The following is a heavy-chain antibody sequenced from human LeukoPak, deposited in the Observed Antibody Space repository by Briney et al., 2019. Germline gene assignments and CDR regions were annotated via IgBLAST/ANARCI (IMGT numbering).Heavy chain of an antibody. V-gene: IGHV4-38-2*01. CDR3: ATHIAVAYDAFDI. CDR1: GYSISSGYY. J-gene: IGHJ3*02. CDR2: IYHSGST. D-gene: IGHD6-19*01. Sequence: SETLSLTCAVSGYSISSGYYWGWIRQPPGKGLEWIGSIYHSGSTYYNPSLKSRVTISVDTSRNQFSLKLSSVTAADTAVYYCATHIAVAYDAFDIWGQGTMVTVSS.